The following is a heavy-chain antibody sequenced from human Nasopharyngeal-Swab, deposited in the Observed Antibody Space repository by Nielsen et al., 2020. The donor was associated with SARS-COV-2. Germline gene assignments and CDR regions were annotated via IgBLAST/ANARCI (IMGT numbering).Heavy chain of an antibody. J-gene: IGHJ4*02. CDR2: INAGNGNT. Sequence: ASVKVSCKASGYTFTSYAMHWVRQAPGQRLEWMGWINAGNGNTKYSQKFQGRVTITRHTSASTAYMELSSLRSEDPAVYYCARDAHYYYDSSGYPHYWGQGTLVTVSS. CDR3: ARDAHYYYDSSGYPHY. V-gene: IGHV1-3*01. CDR1: GYTFTSYA. D-gene: IGHD3-22*01.